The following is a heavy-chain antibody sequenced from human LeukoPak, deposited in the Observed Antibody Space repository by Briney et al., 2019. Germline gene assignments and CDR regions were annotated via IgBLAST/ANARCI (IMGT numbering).Heavy chain of an antibody. CDR2: IYYSGST. CDR1: GGSISSSSYY. V-gene: IGHV4-39*01. CDR3: ARAVRGSGGSCYQFDY. J-gene: IGHJ4*02. Sequence: SETLSLTCTVSGGSISSSSYYWGWIRQPPGKGLEWIGSIYYSGSTYYNPSLKSRVTISVDTSKNQFSLKLSSVTAADTAVYYCARAVRGSGGSCYQFDYWGQGTLVTVSP. D-gene: IGHD2-15*01.